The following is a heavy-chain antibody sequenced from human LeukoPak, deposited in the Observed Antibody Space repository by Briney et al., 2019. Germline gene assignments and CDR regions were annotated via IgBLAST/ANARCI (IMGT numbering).Heavy chain of an antibody. CDR2: IWYDGSNK. D-gene: IGHD2-2*01. J-gene: IGHJ4*02. CDR3: ARDFEVYSSASPDY. V-gene: IGHV3-33*01. CDR1: GFTFSSYG. Sequence: PGGSLRLSCAASGFTFSSYGMHWVRQAPGKGLEWVAVIWYDGSNKYYADSVKGRFTISRDNSKNTLYLQMNSLRVEDTAVYYCARDFEVYSSASPDYWGQGTLVTVSS.